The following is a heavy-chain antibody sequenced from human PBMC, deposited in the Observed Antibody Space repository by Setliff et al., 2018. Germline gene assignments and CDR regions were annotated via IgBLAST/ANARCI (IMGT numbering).Heavy chain of an antibody. CDR1: GYNFITFG. V-gene: IGHV1-18*01. J-gene: IGHJ4*02. D-gene: IGHD2-15*01. CDR3: TRGRGPRVVVAVPLDH. Sequence: CKTSGYNFITFGVNWVRQVPGQGFEWMGWISPYNGDANYAQKFQGRVTMTTDTSTGTAYMELRALNYDDTAVYYCTRGRGPRVVVAVPLDHWGQGTLVTVSS. CDR2: ISPYNGDA.